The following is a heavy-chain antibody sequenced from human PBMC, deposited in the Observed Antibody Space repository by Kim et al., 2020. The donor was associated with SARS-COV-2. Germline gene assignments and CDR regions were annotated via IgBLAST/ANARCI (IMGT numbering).Heavy chain of an antibody. Sequence: SVKGRFTISRDNAKNSLYLQRNSLRAEDTAVYYCARGESGYTILLDAFDIWGQGTMVTVSS. CDR3: ARGESGYTILLDAFDI. D-gene: IGHD5-12*01. J-gene: IGHJ3*02. V-gene: IGHV3-7*04.